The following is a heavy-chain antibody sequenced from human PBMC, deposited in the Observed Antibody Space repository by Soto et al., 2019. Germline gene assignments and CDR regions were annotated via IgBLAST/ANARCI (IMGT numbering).Heavy chain of an antibody. CDR3: AGPVELRDRYPPFNH. CDR2: ISDGCRST. CDR1: GFRFSDYA. J-gene: IGHJ4*02. D-gene: IGHD3-16*02. Sequence: PGGSRRRSCAGSGFRFSDYAIGWVRQAPGKGLEWSPLISDGCRSTYDTDSVKGRFTISRYNSKNTVYLQLQGQRAEDTAKCFRAGPVELRDRYPPFNHWGRGILV. V-gene: IGHV3-23*01.